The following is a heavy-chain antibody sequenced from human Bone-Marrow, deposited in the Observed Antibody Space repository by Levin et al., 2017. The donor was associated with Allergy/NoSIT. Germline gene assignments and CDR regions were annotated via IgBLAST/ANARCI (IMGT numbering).Heavy chain of an antibody. D-gene: IGHD2-8*02. CDR1: GVSLSETY. CDR3: ARDRTYWHYWFFDV. Sequence: SETLSLTCTVSGVSLSETYWNWIRQSPGKGLEWIGELSHSGFTKYNPSLKSRVTISKDTSKNQISLKMNSVTAADTAVYFCARDRTYWHYWFFDVWGRGTLVTVSS. V-gene: IGHV4-34*01. J-gene: IGHJ2*01. CDR2: LSHSGFT.